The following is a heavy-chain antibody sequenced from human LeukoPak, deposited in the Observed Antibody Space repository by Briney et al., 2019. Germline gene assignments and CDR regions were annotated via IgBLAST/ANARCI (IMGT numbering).Heavy chain of an antibody. CDR1: GCSISSGGYY. CDR3: ARDRIGDYVWGSYLYGMDV. V-gene: IGHV4-31*03. D-gene: IGHD3-16*02. CDR2: IYYSGST. J-gene: IGHJ6*02. Sequence: SETLSLTCTVSGCSISSGGYYWSWIRQHPGKGLEWIVYIYYSGSTYYNPSLKSRVTISVDTSKNQFSLKLSSVTAADTAVYYCARDRIGDYVWGSYLYGMDVWGQGTTVTVSS.